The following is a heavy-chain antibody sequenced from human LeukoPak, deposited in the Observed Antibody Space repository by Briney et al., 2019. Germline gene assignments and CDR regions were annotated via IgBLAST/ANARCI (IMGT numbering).Heavy chain of an antibody. CDR1: KFTFSSHW. CDR3: ARDPYDRGGYGAFDL. V-gene: IGHV3-7*01. Sequence: GGSLRLSCAASKFTFSSHWMSWVRQPPGKGLEWVANIKHDGSETAYMDSLEGRFTISRDNAKNALYLQMNSLRAEDTAVYYCARDPYDRGGYGAFDLWGQGTMATVSS. J-gene: IGHJ3*01. D-gene: IGHD3-22*01. CDR2: IKHDGSET.